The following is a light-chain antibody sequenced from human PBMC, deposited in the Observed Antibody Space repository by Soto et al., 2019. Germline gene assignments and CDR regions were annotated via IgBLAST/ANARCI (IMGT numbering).Light chain of an antibody. CDR2: DVS. J-gene: IGLJ1*01. CDR1: SSDVGHYNY. V-gene: IGLV2-11*01. Sequence: QSALTQPRSVSGSPGQSVTISCTGTSSDVGHYNYVSWYQHHPGKAPRLMIYDVSKRPSGVPDRFSGSKSGNTASLTISGLQAEDEADYYCCSYAGIYTFVFGIGTQLTVL. CDR3: CSYAGIYTFV.